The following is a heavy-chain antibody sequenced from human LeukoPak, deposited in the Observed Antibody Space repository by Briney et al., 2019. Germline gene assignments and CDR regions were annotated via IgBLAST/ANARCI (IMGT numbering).Heavy chain of an antibody. Sequence: SQTLSLTCTVSGGSISSGSYYWRWIRQPAGKGLEWIGRIYTSGSTNYNPSLKSRVTISVDTSKNQFSLKLSSVTAADTAVYYCARGYSSSSDYWGQGTLVTVSS. V-gene: IGHV4-61*02. CDR2: IYTSGST. CDR3: ARGYSSSSDY. CDR1: GGSISSGSYY. D-gene: IGHD6-6*01. J-gene: IGHJ4*02.